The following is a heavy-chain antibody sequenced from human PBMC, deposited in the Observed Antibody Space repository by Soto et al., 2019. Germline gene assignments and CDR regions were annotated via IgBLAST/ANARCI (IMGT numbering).Heavy chain of an antibody. J-gene: IGHJ4*02. Sequence: EVHLLESGGGLVQPGGSLRLSCAASGFTFSSYAMSWVRQAPGKGLEWVSGISGSGGGTYYADSVKGRFTISRDNSKNTLNLQMNSLRAEDTAVYYCAKDRILWFGEEDDNCFDYWGQGTLVTVSS. V-gene: IGHV3-23*01. CDR1: GFTFSSYA. CDR3: AKDRILWFGEEDDNCFDY. D-gene: IGHD3-10*01. CDR2: ISGSGGGT.